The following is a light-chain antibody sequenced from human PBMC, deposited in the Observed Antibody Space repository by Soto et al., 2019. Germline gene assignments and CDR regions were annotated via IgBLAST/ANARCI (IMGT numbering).Light chain of an antibody. J-gene: IGLJ3*02. Sequence: QSALTQPASVSGSPGQSVTISCTGTRSDIGDYNYVSWYQQHPGKVPKLLIYEVNKRPSGVSNRFSGPKSANSASLTISGLQAEDEADYYCSSLTNSNTLLFGGGTKLTVL. CDR3: SSLTNSNTLL. CDR2: EVN. CDR1: RSDIGDYNY. V-gene: IGLV2-14*01.